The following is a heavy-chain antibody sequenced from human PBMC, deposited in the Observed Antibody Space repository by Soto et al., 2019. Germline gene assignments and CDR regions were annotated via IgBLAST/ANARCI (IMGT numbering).Heavy chain of an antibody. CDR2: FDPGDGET. J-gene: IGHJ5*02. CDR3: ATSYSSGFNWFDP. V-gene: IGHV1-24*01. CDR1: GYTLTELS. D-gene: IGHD6-19*01. Sequence: RASVKVSCKVSGYTLTELSMHWVLQAPGKGLEWMGGFDPGDGETIYAQKFQGRVTMTEDTSTDTAYMELSSLRSEDTAVYYCATSYSSGFNWFDPWGQGTLVTVSS.